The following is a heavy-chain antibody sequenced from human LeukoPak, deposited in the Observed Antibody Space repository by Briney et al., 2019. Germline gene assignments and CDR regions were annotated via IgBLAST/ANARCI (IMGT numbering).Heavy chain of an antibody. CDR3: AKGARLEMATIADAFDI. J-gene: IGHJ3*02. CDR2: ISWNSGSI. Sequence: GGSLRLSCAASGFTFDDYAMHWVRQAPGKGLEWVSGISWNSGSIGYADSVKGRFTISRDNAKNSLYLQMNSLRAEDTALYYCAKGARLEMATIADAFDIWGQGTMVTVSS. V-gene: IGHV3-9*01. D-gene: IGHD5-24*01. CDR1: GFTFDDYA.